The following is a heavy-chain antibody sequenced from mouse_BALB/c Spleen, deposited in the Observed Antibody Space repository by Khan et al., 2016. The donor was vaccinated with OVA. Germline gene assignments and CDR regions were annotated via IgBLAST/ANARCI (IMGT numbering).Heavy chain of an antibody. V-gene: IGHV3-2*02. J-gene: IGHJ4*01. CDR3: ARSVYYFYAYAMDD. D-gene: IGHD2-2*01. CDR1: GYSITSEYA. Sequence: VQLQQSGPGLVKPSQSLSLTCTVTGYSITSEYAWNWIRQFPGNKLEWMGYISYSGTTSYNPSLKSRISVTRDTSKNQFFLQLNSVTTEDTATYYWARSVYYFYAYAMDDWGQGASVTVSS. CDR2: ISYSGTT.